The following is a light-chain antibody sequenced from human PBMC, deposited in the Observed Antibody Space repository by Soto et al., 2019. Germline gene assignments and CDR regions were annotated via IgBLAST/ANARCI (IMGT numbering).Light chain of an antibody. CDR1: QNIDYY. Sequence: IVLTQSPATLSLSPGESATLSSRASQNIDYYLHWYQQKPGQSPRLVIYDTFSRATGVPVRFRGVGAGTDFTLTISGLEPEDFAVYYCQQRKSWPITFGPGTRVEI. J-gene: IGKJ4*01. CDR2: DTF. CDR3: QQRKSWPIT. V-gene: IGKV3-11*01.